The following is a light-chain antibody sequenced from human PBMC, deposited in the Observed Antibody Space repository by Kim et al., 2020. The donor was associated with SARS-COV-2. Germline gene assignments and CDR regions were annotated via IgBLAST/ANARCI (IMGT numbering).Light chain of an antibody. CDR3: AAWDDSLSGPV. Sequence: GQMVTTACPGTTSNIGSNYVYWYQQLPGTAPKLLIYRNNQRPSGVPDRFSGSKSGTSASLAISGLRSEDEADYYCAAWDDSLSGPVFGGGTQLTVL. V-gene: IGLV1-47*01. J-gene: IGLJ2*01. CDR2: RNN. CDR1: TSNIGSNY.